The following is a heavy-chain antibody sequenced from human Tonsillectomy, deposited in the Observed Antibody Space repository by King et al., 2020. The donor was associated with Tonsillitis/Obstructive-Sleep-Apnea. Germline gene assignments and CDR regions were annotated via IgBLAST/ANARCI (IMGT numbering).Heavy chain of an antibody. CDR2: IYSGGDT. V-gene: IGHV3-53*01. D-gene: IGHD1-26*01. Sequence: DVQLVESGGGLIQPGGSLRLSCAASGFTVSASYVNWVRQAPGKGLEWVSLIYSGGDTYYADSVKGRFTISRDNSRNTLYLQMNSLRAEDTAVYYCARRVVGATLDYWGQGTLVTVSS. J-gene: IGHJ4*02. CDR1: GFTVSASY. CDR3: ARRVVGATLDY.